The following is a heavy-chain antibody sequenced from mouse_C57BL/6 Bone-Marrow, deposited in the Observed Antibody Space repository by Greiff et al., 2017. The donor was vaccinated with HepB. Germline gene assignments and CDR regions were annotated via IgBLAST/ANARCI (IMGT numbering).Heavy chain of an antibody. Sequence: QVQLQQPGAELVKPGASGYTFTSYWMHWVKQRPGQGLEWIGRIHPSDSDTNYNQKFKGKATLTVDKSSSTAYMQLSSLTSEDSAVYYCATFYYYGSSYGVDYWGQGTTLTVSS. J-gene: IGHJ2*01. CDR2: IHPSDSDT. D-gene: IGHD1-1*01. CDR3: ATFYYYGSSYGVDY. V-gene: IGHV1-74*01. CDR1: GYTFTSYW.